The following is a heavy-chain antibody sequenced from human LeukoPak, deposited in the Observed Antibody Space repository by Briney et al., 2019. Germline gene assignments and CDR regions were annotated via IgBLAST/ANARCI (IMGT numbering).Heavy chain of an antibody. J-gene: IGHJ4*02. CDR3: ARDLAGSIDY. CDR1: GFTFSRFL. D-gene: IGHD6-19*01. CDR2: ISNDGRTT. V-gene: IGHV3-74*01. Sequence: GGSLRLSCAASGFTFSRFLMHWVRQAPGRGLVWVSLISNDGRTTRYADSVKGRFTISRDNAKNTLYLEINSLRAEDTAVYYCARDLAGSIDYRGQGTLVTVSS.